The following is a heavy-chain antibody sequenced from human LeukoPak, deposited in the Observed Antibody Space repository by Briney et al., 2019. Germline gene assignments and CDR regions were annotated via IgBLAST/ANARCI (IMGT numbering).Heavy chain of an antibody. J-gene: IGHJ3*02. V-gene: IGHV1-18*01. CDR2: ISAYNGYT. CDR1: GYTFTSYG. D-gene: IGHD3-22*01. CDR3: ASLKNSYDSSGYLVTDAFDI. Sequence: ASVKVSCKASGYTFTSYGISWVRQAPGQGLEWMGWISAYNGYTNYEQKLQGRVTMTTDTSTSTAYMELRSLRSDDTAVYYCASLKNSYDSSGYLVTDAFDIWGQGTMVTVSS.